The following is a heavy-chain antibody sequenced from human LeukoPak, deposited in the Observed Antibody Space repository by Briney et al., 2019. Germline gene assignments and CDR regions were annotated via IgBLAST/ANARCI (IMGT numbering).Heavy chain of an antibody. CDR1: GGSISSGDYY. CDR3: ARDRSNGDYVPFDY. V-gene: IGHV4-30-4*01. CDR2: IYYSGST. D-gene: IGHD4-17*01. Sequence: PSQTLSLTCTVSGGSISSGDYYWSWIRQPPGKGLEWIGYIYYSGSTYYNLSLKSRVTISVDTSKNQFSLKLSSVTAADTAVYYCARDRSNGDYVPFDYWGQGTLVTVSS. J-gene: IGHJ4*02.